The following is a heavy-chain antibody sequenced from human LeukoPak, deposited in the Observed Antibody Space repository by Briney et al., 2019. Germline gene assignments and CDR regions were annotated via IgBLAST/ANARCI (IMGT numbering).Heavy chain of an antibody. J-gene: IGHJ4*02. CDR2: ISGDGKTT. CDR1: GFTFNSYW. V-gene: IGHV3-74*01. Sequence: GGSLRLSCAASGFTFNSYWMHWVRQAPGKGLVWVSRISGDGKTTDYADSVKGRFTISRDNAKNTLYLQMNSLKAEDTAVYYCARAQDCRGQGTLVTVSS. CDR3: ARAQDC.